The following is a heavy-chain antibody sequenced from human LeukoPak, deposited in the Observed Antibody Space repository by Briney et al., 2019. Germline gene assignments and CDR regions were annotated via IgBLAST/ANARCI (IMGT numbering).Heavy chain of an antibody. J-gene: IGHJ5*02. CDR1: GGSFSGYY. V-gene: IGHV4-34*01. Sequence: SETLSLTCAVYGGSFSGYYWSWIRQPPGKGLEWIGEINHSGSTNYNPSLKSRVTISVDTSKNQFSLKLSSVTAADTAVYYCARGREKKNIAARRRWFDPWGQGTLVTVSS. CDR3: ARGREKKNIAARRRWFDP. D-gene: IGHD6-6*01. CDR2: INHSGST.